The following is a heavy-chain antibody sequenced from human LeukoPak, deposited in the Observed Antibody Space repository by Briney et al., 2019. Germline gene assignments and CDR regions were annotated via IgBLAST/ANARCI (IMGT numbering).Heavy chain of an antibody. Sequence: PSETLSLTCTVSGYSISSGYYWGWIRQPPGKGLEWIGSIYHSGRTYYNPSLKSRVTISVDTSKNQFSLKLSSVTAADTAVYYCARLRYYDILTGYFTAGSYFDYWGQGTLVTVSS. D-gene: IGHD3-9*01. CDR3: ARLRYYDILTGYFTAGSYFDY. CDR1: GYSISSGYY. J-gene: IGHJ4*02. V-gene: IGHV4-38-2*02. CDR2: IYHSGRT.